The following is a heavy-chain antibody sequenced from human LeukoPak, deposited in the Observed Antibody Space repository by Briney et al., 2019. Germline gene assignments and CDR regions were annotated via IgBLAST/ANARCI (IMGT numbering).Heavy chain of an antibody. Sequence: PSETLSLTCTVSDGSISSYYWSWIRQPPGKGLEWIGYIYNSGSTNYNPSLKSRVTISVDTSKNQFSLKLSSVTAADTAVYYCARANHYDSTQDYFDYWGQGTLVTVSS. CDR1: DGSISSYY. CDR3: ARANHYDSTQDYFDY. CDR2: IYNSGST. V-gene: IGHV4-59*08. D-gene: IGHD3-22*01. J-gene: IGHJ4*02.